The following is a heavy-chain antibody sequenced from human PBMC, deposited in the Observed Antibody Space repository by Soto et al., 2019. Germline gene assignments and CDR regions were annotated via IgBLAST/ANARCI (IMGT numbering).Heavy chain of an antibody. J-gene: IGHJ6*02. CDR1: GGSISSGGYS. CDR3: AGYCSSTSCYSTGYYYYGMDV. Sequence: QLQLQESGSGLVKPSQTLSLTCAVSGGSISSGGYSWSWIRQPPGKGLEWIGYIYHSGSTYYNPSRKSRVTISVDRSKNQFSLKLRSVTAADTAVYYCAGYCSSTSCYSTGYYYYGMDVWGQGTTVTVSS. V-gene: IGHV4-30-2*01. CDR2: IYHSGST. D-gene: IGHD2-2*02.